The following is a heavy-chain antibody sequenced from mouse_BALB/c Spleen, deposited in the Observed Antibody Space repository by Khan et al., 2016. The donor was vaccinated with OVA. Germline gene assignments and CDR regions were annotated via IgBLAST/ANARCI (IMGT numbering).Heavy chain of an antibody. J-gene: IGHJ4*01. CDR1: GFSSTNYG. Sequence: VELVESGPGLVAPSQSLSLTCTVSGFSSTNYGVNWVRQPPGKGLEWLGVIWAGGNTNYNSAPMSRLSTSKDKSKSKVFLRMNSLQTDDTAVYYGATIFYGKRYCAMDYWGQGTSVTVSS. D-gene: IGHD2-1*01. V-gene: IGHV2-9*02. CDR2: IWAGGNT. CDR3: ATIFYGKRYCAMDY.